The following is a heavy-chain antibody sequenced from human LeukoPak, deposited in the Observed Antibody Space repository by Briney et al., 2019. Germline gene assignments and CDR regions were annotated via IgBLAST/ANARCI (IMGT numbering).Heavy chain of an antibody. V-gene: IGHV3-30*03. J-gene: IGHJ4*02. Sequence: GGSLRLSCAASGIDFSKYGVHWVRQAPGKGLEWVALISYDGDNQYYRDSVKGRFSISRDNSKNMVYLQMNSLRAEDTAVYYCARERSGWLFDYWGQGTLVTVSS. D-gene: IGHD6-19*01. CDR1: GIDFSKYG. CDR3: ARERSGWLFDY. CDR2: ISYDGDNQ.